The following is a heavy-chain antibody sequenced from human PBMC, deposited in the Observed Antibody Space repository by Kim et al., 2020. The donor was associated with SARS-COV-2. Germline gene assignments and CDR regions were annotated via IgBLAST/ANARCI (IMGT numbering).Heavy chain of an antibody. Sequence: GSEKHYVDSVKGRFIGSRDNAQNSLYLQMSGLRDEDTAVYYCAVSRTFDYWGRGTLVTVSS. CDR2: GSEK. CDR3: AVSRTFDY. J-gene: IGHJ4*02. V-gene: IGHV3-7*01.